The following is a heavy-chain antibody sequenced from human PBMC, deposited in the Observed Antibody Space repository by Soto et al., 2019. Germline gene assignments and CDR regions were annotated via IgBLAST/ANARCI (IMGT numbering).Heavy chain of an antibody. V-gene: IGHV1-69*13. J-gene: IGHJ4*02. CDR3: AREGYYDSSGYYWFDY. Sequence: SVKVSCKASGGTFSSYAISWVRQAPGQGLEWMGGIIPIFGTANYAQKFQGRVTITADESTSTAYMELSSLRSEDTAVYYCAREGYYDSSGYYWFDYWGQGTLVTASS. D-gene: IGHD3-22*01. CDR1: GGTFSSYA. CDR2: IIPIFGTA.